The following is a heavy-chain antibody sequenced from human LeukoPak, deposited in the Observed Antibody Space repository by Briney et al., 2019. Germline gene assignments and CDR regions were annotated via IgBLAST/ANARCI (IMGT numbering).Heavy chain of an antibody. J-gene: IGHJ4*02. D-gene: IGHD3-22*01. V-gene: IGHV3-48*04. CDR3: AKEGDNTGYRYFDD. CDR1: GFKLIGYS. CDR2: INSSSGTI. Sequence: GGSLRLSCAASGFKLIGYSMNWVRQAPGKGLEWVSYINSSSGTIIYADSVKGRFTISRDNAKNSLYLLMNSLRAEDTAVYYCAKEGDNTGYRYFDDWGQGTLVTVSS.